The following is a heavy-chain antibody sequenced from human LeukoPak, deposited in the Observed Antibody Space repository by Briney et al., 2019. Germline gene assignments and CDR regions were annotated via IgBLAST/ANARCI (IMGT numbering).Heavy chain of an antibody. CDR1: GFTFSSYW. D-gene: IGHD7-27*01. CDR3: ARALGDYYYYYMDV. J-gene: IGHJ6*03. V-gene: IGHV3-7*01. Sequence: GGSLRLSCAAYGFTFSSYWMSWVRQAPGKGLEGVANIKQDGSEKYYVDSVKGRFTISRDNAKNSLYLQMNSLRAEDTAVYYCARALGDYYYYYMDVWGKGTTVTVSS. CDR2: IKQDGSEK.